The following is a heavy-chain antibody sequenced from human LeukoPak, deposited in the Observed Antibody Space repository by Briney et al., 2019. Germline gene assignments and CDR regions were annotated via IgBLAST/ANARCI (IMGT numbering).Heavy chain of an antibody. CDR3: ARDKGDYYGSGSYYNEGLYYGMDV. CDR2: ISAYNGNT. V-gene: IGHV1-18*01. J-gene: IGHJ6*02. Sequence: ASVKVSCKASGYTFTSYGISWVRQAPGQGLEWMGWISAYNGNTNYAQKLQGRVTMTTDTSTSTAYMELRSLRSDDTAVYYCARDKGDYYGSGSYYNEGLYYGMDVWGQGTTVTVSS. D-gene: IGHD3-10*01. CDR1: GYTFTSYG.